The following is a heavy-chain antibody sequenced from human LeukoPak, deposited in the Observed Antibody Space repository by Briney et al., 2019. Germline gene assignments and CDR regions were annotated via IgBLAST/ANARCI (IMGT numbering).Heavy chain of an antibody. CDR2: IIPIFGTA. J-gene: IGHJ5*02. CDR1: GGTFSSYA. Sequence: SVKVSCKASGGTFSSYAISWVRQAPGQGLEWMGGIIPIFGTANYAQTFQGRVTITADESTSTAYMELSSLRSEDTAVYYCAREGDYDILTGYLRANSGWFDPWGQGTLVTVSS. D-gene: IGHD3-9*01. V-gene: IGHV1-69*13. CDR3: AREGDYDILTGYLRANSGWFDP.